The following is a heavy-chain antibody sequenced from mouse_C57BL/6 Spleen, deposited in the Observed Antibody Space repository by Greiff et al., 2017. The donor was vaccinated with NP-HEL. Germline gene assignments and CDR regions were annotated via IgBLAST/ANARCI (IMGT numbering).Heavy chain of an antibody. V-gene: IGHV1-64*01. CDR1: GYTFTSYW. CDR3: ARGGYYGGVY. J-gene: IGHJ2*01. CDR2: IHPDSGST. Sequence: QVQLQQSGAELVKPGASVKLSCKASGYTFTSYWMHWVKQRPGQGLEWIGMIHPDSGSTNYNEKFKSKATLTVDKSSSTAYMQLSSLTSEDSAVYYCARGGYYGGVYWGQGTTLTVSS. D-gene: IGHD1-1*02.